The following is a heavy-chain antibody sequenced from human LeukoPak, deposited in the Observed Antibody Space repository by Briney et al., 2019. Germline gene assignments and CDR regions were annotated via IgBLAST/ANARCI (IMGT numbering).Heavy chain of an antibody. CDR2: ISGYNGNT. V-gene: IGHV1-18*01. Sequence: ASVKVSCKASGYTFTNYVIHWVRQAPGQRLEWMGWISGYNGNTNYAQKLQGRVTMTTDTSTSTVYMELRSLRSDDTAVYYCARAKTGQVTGTYYFDYWGQGTLVSVSS. D-gene: IGHD6-19*01. CDR1: GYTFTNYV. CDR3: ARAKTGQVTGTYYFDY. J-gene: IGHJ4*02.